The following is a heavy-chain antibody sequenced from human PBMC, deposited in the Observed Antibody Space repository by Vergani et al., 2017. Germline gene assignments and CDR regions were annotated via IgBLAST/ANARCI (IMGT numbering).Heavy chain of an antibody. J-gene: IGHJ4*02. Sequence: EVQLVESGGGLVQPGGSLRLSCAASGFTFSSYWMSWVRQAPGKGLVWVSRINSDGSSTSYADSVKGRFTISRDNAKNTLYLQMNSLRAEDTAVYYCARGGGYCSSTSCYAGYYFDYWGQGTLVTVSS. D-gene: IGHD2-2*01. CDR1: GFTFSSYW. CDR2: INSDGSST. CDR3: ARGGGYCSSTSCYAGYYFDY. V-gene: IGHV3-74*02.